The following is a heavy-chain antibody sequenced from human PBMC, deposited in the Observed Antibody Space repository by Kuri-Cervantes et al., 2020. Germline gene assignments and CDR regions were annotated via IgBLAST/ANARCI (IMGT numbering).Heavy chain of an antibody. J-gene: IGHJ4*02. CDR1: GFSLSTSGMC. Sequence: SGPTLVKPTQTLTLTCTFSGFSLSTSGMCVSWIRQPPGKALEWLARIDWDDDKYYSTSLKTRLTISKDTSKNQVVLTMTNTDPVDTATYYCALRQVTIFGVVIGPSYFDYWGQGTLVTVSS. D-gene: IGHD3-3*01. V-gene: IGHV2-70*11. CDR3: ALRQVTIFGVVIGPSYFDY. CDR2: IDWDDDK.